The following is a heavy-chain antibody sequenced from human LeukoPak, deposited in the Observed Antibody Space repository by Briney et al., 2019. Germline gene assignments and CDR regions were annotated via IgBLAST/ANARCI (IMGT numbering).Heavy chain of an antibody. CDR3: ARDQEGFDY. CDR2: IYPRDSST. CDR1: GYTFTSNY. J-gene: IGHJ4*02. Sequence: ASVKVSCKASGYTFTSNYIHWVRQAPGQGLEWMGMIYPRDSSTSYAQKFQGRVTVTRDTSTSTVHMELSGLRSEDTAVYYCARDQEGFDYWGQGTLVTVSS. V-gene: IGHV1-46*01.